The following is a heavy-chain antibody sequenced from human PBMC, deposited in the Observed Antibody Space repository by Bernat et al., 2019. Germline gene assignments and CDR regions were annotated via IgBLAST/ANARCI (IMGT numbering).Heavy chain of an antibody. CDR2: ISGSGGNT. CDR3: AKDQFGCGGGSCYSGLPYYFGY. CDR1: GFTFSSYG. D-gene: IGHD2-15*01. V-gene: IGHV3-23*01. J-gene: IGHJ4*02. Sequence: EVQLLESGGGLVQPGGSLRLSCAASGFTFSSYGMIWVRQAPGKGLEWVSAISGSGGNTHYADSVKGRFTISRDNSKSTLYLQMNSLRAEDTAVYYCAKDQFGCGGGSCYSGLPYYFGYWGQGTLVTVSS.